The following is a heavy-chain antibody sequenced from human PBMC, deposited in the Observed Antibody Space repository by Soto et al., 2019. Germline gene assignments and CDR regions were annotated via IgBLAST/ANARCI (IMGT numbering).Heavy chain of an antibody. Sequence: QVQLVQSGAEEKKPGASVKVSCKASGYTFTSYAMHWVRQAPGQRLEWMGWRNAGNGNTKYSQKFQGRVTITRDTSASTAYMELSSLRSEDTAVYYCARSIVVVTALDYWGQGTLVTVSS. CDR2: RNAGNGNT. CDR3: ARSIVVVTALDY. V-gene: IGHV1-3*05. D-gene: IGHD2-21*02. CDR1: GYTFTSYA. J-gene: IGHJ4*02.